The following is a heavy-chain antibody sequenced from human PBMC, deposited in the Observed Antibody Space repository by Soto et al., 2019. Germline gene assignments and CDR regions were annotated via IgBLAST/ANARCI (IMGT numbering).Heavy chain of an antibody. J-gene: IGHJ6*02. D-gene: IGHD3-10*01. V-gene: IGHV1-3*05. CDR3: ARGPRRIWVGDPNSGMDV. CDR1: GYTFTSYA. CDR2: INAGNGNT. Sequence: QVQLVQSGAEEKKPGASVKVSCKASGYTFTSYAMHWVRQAPGQRLEWMGWINAGNGNTKYSQKFQGRVTITRDTSARTAYIELSSLRSADTAVYYCARGPRRIWVGDPNSGMDVWGQGATVTVSS.